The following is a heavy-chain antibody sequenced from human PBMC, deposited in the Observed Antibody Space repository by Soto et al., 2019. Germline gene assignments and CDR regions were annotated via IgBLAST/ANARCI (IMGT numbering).Heavy chain of an antibody. CDR2: ISSSSSYI. V-gene: IGHV3-21*01. D-gene: IGHD3-22*01. CDR3: ARDNIPYDSSGYYLDY. CDR1: GFTFSSYS. Sequence: GGSLRLSCAASGFTFSSYSMNWVRQAPGKGLEWVSSISSSSSYIYYADSVKGRFTISRDNAKNSLYLQMNSLRAEDTAVYYCARDNIPYDSSGYYLDYWGQGTLVTVSS. J-gene: IGHJ4*02.